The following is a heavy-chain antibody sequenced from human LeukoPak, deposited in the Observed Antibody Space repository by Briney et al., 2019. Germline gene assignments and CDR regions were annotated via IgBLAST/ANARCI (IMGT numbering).Heavy chain of an antibody. D-gene: IGHD3-22*01. V-gene: IGHV1-69*11. CDR1: GGAFSNYA. Sequence: SVKVSCKTSGGAFSNYALSWLRQAPGQGLEWIGRIIPLLTTTNYAQSFQGRVTITADESTSTAYMELSSLRSEDTAVYYCASIADYYDSSGYYYPRVWGQGTLVTVSS. CDR2: IIPLLTTT. CDR3: ASIADYYDSSGYYYPRV. J-gene: IGHJ4*02.